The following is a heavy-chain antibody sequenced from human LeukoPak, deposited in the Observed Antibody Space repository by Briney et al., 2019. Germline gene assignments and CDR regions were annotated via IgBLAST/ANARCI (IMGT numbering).Heavy chain of an antibody. CDR3: ARDGDIVATLYNWFDP. V-gene: IGHV1-18*01. CDR1: GYTFTSYG. Sequence: ASVKVSCKASGYTFTSYGISWVRQAPGQGLEWMGWISAYNGNTYYAQKLQGRVTMTTDTSTSTAYMELRSLRSDDTAVYYCARDGDIVATLYNWFDPWGQGTLVTVSS. J-gene: IGHJ5*02. D-gene: IGHD5-12*01. CDR2: ISAYNGNT.